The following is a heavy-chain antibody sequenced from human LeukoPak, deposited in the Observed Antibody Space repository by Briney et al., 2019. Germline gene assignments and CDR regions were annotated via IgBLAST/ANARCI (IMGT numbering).Heavy chain of an antibody. CDR3: ARGPSITMVRGGQWYYYMDV. CDR1: GYTFTGYY. D-gene: IGHD3-10*01. CDR2: INPNSGGT. V-gene: IGHV1-2*02. Sequence: ASVKVSCKASGYTFTGYYMHWVRQAPGQGLEWMGWINPNSGGTNYAQKFQGRVTMTRDTSISTAYMEPSSLRPEDTAVYYCARGPSITMVRGGQWYYYMDVWGKGTTVTISS. J-gene: IGHJ6*03.